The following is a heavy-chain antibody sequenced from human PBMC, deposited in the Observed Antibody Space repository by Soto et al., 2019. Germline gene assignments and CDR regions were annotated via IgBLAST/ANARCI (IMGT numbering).Heavy chain of an antibody. J-gene: IGHJ4*02. CDR2: IYYSGST. V-gene: IGHV4-59*01. D-gene: IGHD5-12*01. Sequence: LSLACTISGGSISGYYWSWIRQPPGKGLEWIGYIYYSGSTNYNPSLKSRVTISVDTSKNQFSLKLSSVTAADTAVYYCARAYGGYADYWGQGALVTVS. CDR1: GGSISGYY. CDR3: ARAYGGYADY.